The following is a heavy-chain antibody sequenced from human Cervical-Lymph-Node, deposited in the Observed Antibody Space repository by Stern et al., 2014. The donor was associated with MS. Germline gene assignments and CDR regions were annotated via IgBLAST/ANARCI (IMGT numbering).Heavy chain of an antibody. J-gene: IGHJ5*02. D-gene: IGHD3-10*01. Sequence: VQLVESGAEVKKPGSSARVSCKASGGSFKSYAFNWLRQAPGQGLEWMGDIVPMFAKANYAQKFQGRVTVTADEATNTVYMELSFLTSEDTAVYYCARERSIHYPAFAPWGQGTLVTVSS. CDR3: ARERSIHYPAFAP. CDR1: GGSFKSYA. V-gene: IGHV1-69*01. CDR2: IVPMFAKA.